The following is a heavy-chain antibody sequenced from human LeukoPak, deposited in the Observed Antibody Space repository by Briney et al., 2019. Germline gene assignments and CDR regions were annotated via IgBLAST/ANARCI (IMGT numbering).Heavy chain of an antibody. Sequence: ASLKVSCKASVYTLTNFGISWVRQAPGEGPVWMGWISLDNGNTNSAQNITGRVTMTTETSTRTPYMELRSLKSDDTAVYYCARIISSGYNYGMDVWGQGSTVTVSS. CDR2: ISLDNGNT. D-gene: IGHD3-22*01. CDR3: ARIISSGYNYGMDV. V-gene: IGHV1-18*01. CDR1: VYTLTNFG. J-gene: IGHJ6*02.